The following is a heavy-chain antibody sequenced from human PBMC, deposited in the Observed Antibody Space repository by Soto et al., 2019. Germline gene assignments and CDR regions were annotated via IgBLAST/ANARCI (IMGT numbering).Heavy chain of an antibody. CDR1: GFTFSSYA. V-gene: IGHV3-23*01. CDR2: ISGSGGST. CDR3: AKAHYGDYVVCYDY. Sequence: GGSLRLSCAASGFTFSSYAMSWVRQAPGKGLEWVSAISGSGGSTYYADSVKGRFTISRDNSKNTLYLQMNSLRAEDTAVYYCAKAHYGDYVVCYDYWGQGTLVTVSS. D-gene: IGHD4-17*01. J-gene: IGHJ4*02.